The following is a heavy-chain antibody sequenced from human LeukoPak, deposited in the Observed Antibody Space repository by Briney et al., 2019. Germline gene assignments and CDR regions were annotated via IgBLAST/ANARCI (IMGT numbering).Heavy chain of an antibody. Sequence: GGSLRLSCAASGFTFSSYEMNWVRQAPGKGLEWVSAISGSGGSTYYADSVKGRFTISRDNSKNTLYLQMNSLRAEDTAVYYCAKDYYGSGSYSYWGQGTLVTVSS. J-gene: IGHJ4*02. CDR3: AKDYYGSGSYSY. CDR2: ISGSGGST. CDR1: GFTFSSYE. D-gene: IGHD3-10*01. V-gene: IGHV3-23*01.